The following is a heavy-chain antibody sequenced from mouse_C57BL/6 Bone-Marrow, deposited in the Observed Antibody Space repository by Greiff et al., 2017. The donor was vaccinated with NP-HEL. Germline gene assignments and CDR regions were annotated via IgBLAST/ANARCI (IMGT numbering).Heavy chain of an antibody. J-gene: IGHJ2*01. CDR2: IRNKANGYTT. CDR1: GFTFTDYY. Sequence: EVKLVESGGGLVQPGGSLSLSCAASGFTFTDYYMSWVRQPPGKALEWLGFIRNKANGYTTEYSASVKGRFTIYRDNSQSILYLQMNAPRAEDSATYYCARYRSGFDYWGQGTTLTVSS. D-gene: IGHD3-2*02. CDR3: ARYRSGFDY. V-gene: IGHV7-3*01.